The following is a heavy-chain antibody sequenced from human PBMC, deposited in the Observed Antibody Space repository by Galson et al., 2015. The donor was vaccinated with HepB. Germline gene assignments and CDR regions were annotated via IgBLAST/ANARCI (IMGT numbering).Heavy chain of an antibody. Sequence: SLRLSCAASGFTFSSYAMNWVRQAPGKGLEWVSGFGVNDGSIYYANSVKGRFTISRDNSKNTLYLQVNSLRVEDTAIYYCAKGRPERPPEHRGYDLPDYWGQGTLVTVSS. V-gene: IGHV3-23*01. J-gene: IGHJ4*02. D-gene: IGHD5-12*01. CDR3: AKGRPERPPEHRGYDLPDY. CDR2: FGVNDGSI. CDR1: GFTFSSYA.